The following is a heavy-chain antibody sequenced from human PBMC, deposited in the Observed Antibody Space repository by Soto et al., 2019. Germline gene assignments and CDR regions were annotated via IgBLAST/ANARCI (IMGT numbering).Heavy chain of an antibody. CDR3: ARDPGYSYGYN. J-gene: IGHJ4*02. CDR1: GLTLTCYV. V-gene: IGHV1-3*01. D-gene: IGHD5-18*01. Sequence: GASVEVFCKGSGLTLTCYVLHWVRQAPGQRLEWMGWINAGNGNTKYSQKFQGRVTITRDTSASTAYMELSSLRSEDTAVYYCARDPGYSYGYNWGQGTLVTVSS. CDR2: INAGNGNT.